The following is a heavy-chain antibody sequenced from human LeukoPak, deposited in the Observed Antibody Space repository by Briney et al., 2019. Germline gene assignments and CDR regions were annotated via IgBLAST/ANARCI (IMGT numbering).Heavy chain of an antibody. CDR1: GFTFSSYS. V-gene: IGHV3-21*01. D-gene: IGHD6-6*01. CDR2: ISSSSSYI. CDR3: ARDDSSSSSANDY. Sequence: GGSLRLSCAASGFTFSSYSMYWVRQAPGKGLEWVSSISSSSSYIYYADSVKGRFTISRDNAKNSLYLQMNSLRAEDTAVYYCARDDSSSSSANDYWGQGTLVTVSS. J-gene: IGHJ4*02.